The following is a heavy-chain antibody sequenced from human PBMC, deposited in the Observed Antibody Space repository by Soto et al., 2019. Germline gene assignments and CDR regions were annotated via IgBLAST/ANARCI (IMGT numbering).Heavy chain of an antibody. J-gene: IGHJ4*02. V-gene: IGHV3-49*03. D-gene: IGHD6-19*01. CDR2: IRSKAYGGTT. CDR3: TRDGKYSSGWYNYFDY. CDR1: GFTFGDYA. Sequence: GGSLRLSCTASGFTFGDYAMSWFRQAPGKGLEWVGFIRSKAYGGTTEYAASVKGRFTISRDDSKSIAYLQMNSLKTEDTAVYYCTRDGKYSSGWYNYFDYWGQGTLVTVSS.